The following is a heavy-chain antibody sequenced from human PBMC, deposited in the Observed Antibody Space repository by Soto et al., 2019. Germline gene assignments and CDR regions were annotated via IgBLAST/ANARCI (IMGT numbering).Heavy chain of an antibody. CDR1: GYTFTSYY. J-gene: IGHJ4*02. V-gene: IGHV1-46*01. CDR2: INPSGGST. CDR3: ARDLRYYYDSSGYSFDY. Sequence: ASVKVSCKASGYTFTSYYMHWVRQAPGQGLEWMGIINPSGGSTSYAQKFQGRVTMTRDTSTSTVHMELSSLRSEDTAVYYCARDLRYYYDSSGYSFDYWGQGTLVTVSS. D-gene: IGHD3-22*01.